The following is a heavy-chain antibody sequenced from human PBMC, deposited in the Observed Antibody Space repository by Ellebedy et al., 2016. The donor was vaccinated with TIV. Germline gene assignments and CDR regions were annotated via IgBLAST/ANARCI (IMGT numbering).Heavy chain of an antibody. J-gene: IGHJ5*02. CDR3: ARALGGDYDH. Sequence: GESLKISXAASGFTFSDHYMNWIRQAPGKGLEWVSAISGSGGSTYYADSVKGRFTISRDNSKNTLFLQMSSLRAEDTAVYYCARALGGDYDHWGQGTLVTVSS. D-gene: IGHD4-17*01. CDR2: ISGSGGST. V-gene: IGHV3-23*01. CDR1: GFTFSDHY.